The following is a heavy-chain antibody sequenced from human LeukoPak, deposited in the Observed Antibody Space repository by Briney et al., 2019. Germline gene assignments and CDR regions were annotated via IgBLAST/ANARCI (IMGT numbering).Heavy chain of an antibody. Sequence: PETLSLTCTVSGYSISSGYYWGWIRQPPGKGLEWIGSIYHSGSTYYNPSLKSRVTISVDTSKNQFSLKLSSVTAADTAVYYCARAPGVTALFDPWGQGTLVTVSS. D-gene: IGHD2-21*02. CDR2: IYHSGST. J-gene: IGHJ5*02. CDR1: GYSISSGYY. CDR3: ARAPGVTALFDP. V-gene: IGHV4-38-2*02.